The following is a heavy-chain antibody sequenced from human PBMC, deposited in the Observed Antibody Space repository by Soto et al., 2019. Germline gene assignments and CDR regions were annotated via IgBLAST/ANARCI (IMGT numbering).Heavy chain of an antibody. CDR3: ARDIRGVNWFDP. V-gene: IGHV4-31*03. CDR2: IYYSGST. Sequence: PSETLSLTCTVSGGSISSGGYYWSWIRQHPGKGLEWIGYIYYSGSTYYNPSLKSRVTISVDTSKNQFSLKLSSVTAADTAVSYCARDIRGVNWFDPWGQGTLVTVSS. J-gene: IGHJ5*02. D-gene: IGHD3-10*01. CDR1: GGSISSGGYY.